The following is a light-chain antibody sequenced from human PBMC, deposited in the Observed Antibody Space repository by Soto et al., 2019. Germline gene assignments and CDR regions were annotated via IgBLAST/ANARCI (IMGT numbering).Light chain of an antibody. V-gene: IGKV3-15*01. CDR1: QSLSSN. Sequence: EIVMTQSAASLSVSPGERASLXCRASQSLSSNVAWYQQKPGQAPRRLIYGASTRAIGVPAGFSGSASGTERTLTISSLEPEDFAVDYCQQRSNRTFGQGTKVDIK. CDR3: QQRSNRT. J-gene: IGKJ1*01. CDR2: GAS.